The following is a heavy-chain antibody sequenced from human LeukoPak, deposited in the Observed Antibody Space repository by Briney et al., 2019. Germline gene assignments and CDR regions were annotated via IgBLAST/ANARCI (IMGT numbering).Heavy chain of an antibody. CDR3: ARDYGVVPAARGYAGFDI. CDR2: IFTSGST. D-gene: IGHD2-2*01. V-gene: IGHV4-61*09. Sequence: SQTLSLTCTVSGGSISGGSYYWSWLRQPAGKGLEWIGHIFTSGSTNYNPSLKSRVTISGDTSKNQFSLRLSSVTAADTAVYYCARDYGVVPAARGYAGFDIWGQGTMVTVSS. CDR1: GGSISGGSYY. J-gene: IGHJ3*02.